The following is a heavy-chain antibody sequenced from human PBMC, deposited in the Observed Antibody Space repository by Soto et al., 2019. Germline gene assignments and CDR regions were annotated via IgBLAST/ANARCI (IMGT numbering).Heavy chain of an antibody. CDR2: ISSDGRNK. CDR3: AKEGDFYDISTGYFGSKDYFDH. Sequence: PGGSLRLSCAASGFTFTSYGMHWVRQAPGKGLEWVAVISSDGRNKYYSDSVKGRFTISRDVSKNTVFLHTDSLSAEDTAVYYCAKEGDFYDISTGYFGSKDYFDHWGQGTLVTVSS. CDR1: GFTFTSYG. D-gene: IGHD3-9*01. V-gene: IGHV3-30*18. J-gene: IGHJ4*02.